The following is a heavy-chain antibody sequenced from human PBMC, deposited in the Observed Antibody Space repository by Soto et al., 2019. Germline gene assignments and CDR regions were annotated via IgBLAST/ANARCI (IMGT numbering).Heavy chain of an antibody. Sequence: PGESLKISCKGSGYSFTSYWISWVRQMPGKGLEWMGRIDPSDSYTNYSPSFQGHVTISADKSISTAYLQWSSLKASDTAMYYCARHVGRIAAHPNYGMDVWGQGTTVTVSS. CDR3: ARHVGRIAAHPNYGMDV. J-gene: IGHJ6*02. CDR1: GYSFTSYW. CDR2: IDPSDSYT. D-gene: IGHD6-6*01. V-gene: IGHV5-10-1*01.